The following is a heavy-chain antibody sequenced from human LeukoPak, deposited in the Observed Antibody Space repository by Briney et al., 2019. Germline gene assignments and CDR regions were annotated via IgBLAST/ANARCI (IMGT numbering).Heavy chain of an antibody. J-gene: IGHJ5*02. CDR1: GYTFSGYY. CDR2: IIPIFGTA. D-gene: IGHD5-12*01. V-gene: IGHV1-69*13. CDR3: ARDAQVRIVATITWFDP. Sequence: GASVKVSCKASGYTFSGYYMHWVRQAPGQGLEWMGGIIPIFGTANYAQKFQGRVTITADESTSTAYMELSSLRSEDTAVYYCARDAQVRIVATITWFDPWGQGTLATVSS.